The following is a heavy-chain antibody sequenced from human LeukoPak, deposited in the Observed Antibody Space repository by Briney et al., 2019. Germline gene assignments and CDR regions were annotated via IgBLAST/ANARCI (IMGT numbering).Heavy chain of an antibody. CDR3: ARVRGGVITMDY. J-gene: IGHJ4*02. CDR2: IYYSGST. CDR1: GGSISSYY. Sequence: PSETLSLTCTVSGGSISSYYWSWIRQPPGKGLEWIGYIYYSGSTNYNPSLKSRVTISVDTSKNQFSLKLSSVTAADTAVYYCARVRGGVITMDYWGQGTLVTVSS. V-gene: IGHV4-59*08. D-gene: IGHD3-22*01.